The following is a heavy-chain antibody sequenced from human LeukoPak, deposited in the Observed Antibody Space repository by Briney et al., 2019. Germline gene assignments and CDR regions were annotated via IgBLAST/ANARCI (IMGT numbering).Heavy chain of an antibody. CDR1: GGSISSSNW. CDR2: IYHSGST. CDR3: ARTWGMYYFDY. V-gene: IGHV4-4*02. D-gene: IGHD3-16*01. J-gene: IGHJ4*02. Sequence: SETLSLTCAVCGGSISSSNWWSWVGQPPGKGLEWSGKIYHSGSTNYNPSLKSRVTISVDKSKNQYSLKLSSVTAADTAVYYCARTWGMYYFDYWGQGTLVTVSS.